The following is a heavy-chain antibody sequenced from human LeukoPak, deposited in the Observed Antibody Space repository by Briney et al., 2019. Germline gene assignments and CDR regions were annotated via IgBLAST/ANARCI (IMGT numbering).Heavy chain of an antibody. V-gene: IGHV3-23*01. CDR3: AKGGGMVVTDY. CDR1: GFTFSSYA. Sequence: GGSLRLSCTASGFTFSSYAMSSVRQAPGKGLEWVSGISGSGGSTYYADSVKGRFTISRDNSKNTLYLQINSVRAEDTAVYYCAKGGGMVVTDYWGQGTLVTVSS. J-gene: IGHJ4*02. D-gene: IGHD4/OR15-4a*01. CDR2: ISGSGGST.